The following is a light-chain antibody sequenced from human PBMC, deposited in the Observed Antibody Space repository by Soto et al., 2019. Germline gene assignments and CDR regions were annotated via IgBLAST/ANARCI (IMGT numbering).Light chain of an antibody. J-gene: IGKJ4*01. CDR1: QSISTW. CDR3: QQYNSYSLT. CDR2: KAS. Sequence: IQIPQTPTTLSASVGDRVTITCRASQSISTWLAWYQQKPGKAPKLLIYKASTLETGVPSRFSGSGSGTEFTLTISSLQPDDFAIYYCQQYNSYSLTFGGGTKVDIK. V-gene: IGKV1-5*03.